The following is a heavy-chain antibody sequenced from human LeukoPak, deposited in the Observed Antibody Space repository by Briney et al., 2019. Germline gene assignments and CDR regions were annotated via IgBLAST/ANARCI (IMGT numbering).Heavy chain of an antibody. Sequence: GGSLRLSCAASGFTFSSYAMHWVRQAPGKGLEWVAVISYDGSNKYYADSVKGRFTISRDNSKDTLYLQMNSLRAEDTAVYYCARDIYYYDSSGYYFPGGSDYWGQGTLVTVSS. J-gene: IGHJ4*02. CDR3: ARDIYYYDSSGYYFPGGSDY. CDR1: GFTFSSYA. V-gene: IGHV3-30*04. CDR2: ISYDGSNK. D-gene: IGHD3-22*01.